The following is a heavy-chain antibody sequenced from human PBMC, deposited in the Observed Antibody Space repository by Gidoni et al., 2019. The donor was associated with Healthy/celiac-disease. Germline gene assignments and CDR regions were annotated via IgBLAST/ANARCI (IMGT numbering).Heavy chain of an antibody. D-gene: IGHD7-27*01. CDR1: GFTVSSDA. CDR2: ISGSGGST. CDR3: AKETPWGLTVFYYYYGMDV. J-gene: IGHJ6*02. V-gene: IGHV3-23*01. Sequence: EVQLLQSGGGLVQPGGSLRLYCAASGFTVSSDAMSWVRQAPGKGLEWVSAISGSGGSTYYAESVKGRFTISRDNSKNTLYLQMNSLRAEDTAVYYCAKETPWGLTVFYYYYGMDVWGQGTTVTVSS.